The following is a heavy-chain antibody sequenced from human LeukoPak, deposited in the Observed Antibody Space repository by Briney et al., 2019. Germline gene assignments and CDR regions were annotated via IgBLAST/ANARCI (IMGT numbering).Heavy chain of an antibody. J-gene: IGHJ5*02. Sequence: SETLSLTCAVSGGSISSGGYSWSWIRQPPGKGLEWIGYIYHSGSTYYNPSLKSRVTISVDTSKNQFSLKLSSVTAADTAVYYCARVAAAGFYNWFDPWGQGTLVTVSS. D-gene: IGHD6-13*01. V-gene: IGHV4-30-2*01. CDR2: IYHSGST. CDR1: GGSISSGGYS. CDR3: ARVAAAGFYNWFDP.